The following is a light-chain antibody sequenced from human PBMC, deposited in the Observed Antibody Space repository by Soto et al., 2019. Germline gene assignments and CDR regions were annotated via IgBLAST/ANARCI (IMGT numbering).Light chain of an antibody. CDR3: QQDYNLPPT. V-gene: IGKV3D-7*01. CDR1: QSVSSSY. J-gene: IGKJ1*01. Sequence: PAERGTISCRASQSVSSSYLTWYQQKPGQAPRLLIYGASTRATSIPARFSGSGSGTDFTLTISSLQPEDFAVYYCQQDYNLPPTFGQGTKVDIK. CDR2: GAS.